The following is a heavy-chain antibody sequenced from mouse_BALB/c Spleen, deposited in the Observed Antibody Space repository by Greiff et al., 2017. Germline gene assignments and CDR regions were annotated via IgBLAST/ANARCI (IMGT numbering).Heavy chain of an antibody. J-gene: IGHJ3*01. Sequence: EVMLVESGGDLVKPGGSLKLSCAASGFTFSSYGMSWVRQTPDKRLEWVATISSGGSYTYYPDSVKGRFTISRDNAKNTLYLQMSSLKSEDTAMYYCARHGTPQAWFAYWGQGTLVTVSA. V-gene: IGHV5-6*02. D-gene: IGHD4-1*01. CDR1: GFTFSSYG. CDR2: ISSGGSYT. CDR3: ARHGTPQAWFAY.